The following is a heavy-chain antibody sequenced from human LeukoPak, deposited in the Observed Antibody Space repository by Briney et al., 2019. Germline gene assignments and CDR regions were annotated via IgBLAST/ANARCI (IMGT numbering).Heavy chain of an antibody. J-gene: IGHJ3*02. V-gene: IGHV4-59*01. Sequence: PSETLSLICTVSGGSLSSYYWSWIRQPPGKGLEWIGYFYYSGSTNYNPSLKSRVTISVDTSKNQFSLKLSSVTAADTAVYYCARDVFRAFDIWGQGTMVTVSS. D-gene: IGHD3-10*02. CDR2: FYYSGST. CDR1: GGSLSSYY. CDR3: ARDVFRAFDI.